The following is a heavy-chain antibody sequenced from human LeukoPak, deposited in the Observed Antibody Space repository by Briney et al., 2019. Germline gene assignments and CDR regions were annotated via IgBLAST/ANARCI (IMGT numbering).Heavy chain of an antibody. CDR1: GFTFSSYW. CDR2: IKQDGSEK. Sequence: GGSLRLSCAASGFTFSSYWMSWVRQAPGKGLEWVANIKQDGSEKYYVDSVKGRFTISRDNAKNSLYLQMNSLRAEDTAVYYCARDTRILWFGDIFVMDVWGKGTTVTVSS. J-gene: IGHJ6*03. D-gene: IGHD3-10*01. CDR3: ARDTRILWFGDIFVMDV. V-gene: IGHV3-7*01.